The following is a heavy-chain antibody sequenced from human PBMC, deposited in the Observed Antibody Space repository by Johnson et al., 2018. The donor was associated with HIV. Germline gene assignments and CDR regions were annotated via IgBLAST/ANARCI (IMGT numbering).Heavy chain of an antibody. Sequence: QMQLVESGGGLVKPGGSLRLSCAASGFTFSSYPMHWVRQPPGKGLEWVAVISYDGNNKYYADYVKGRVTISRDNSKNTLYLQMNSLRAEDTAMYYCAKDNLKRTRGSDAFDIWGQGTRVTVSS. CDR1: GFTFSSYP. CDR3: AKDNLKRTRGSDAFDI. J-gene: IGHJ3*02. CDR2: ISYDGNNK. V-gene: IGHV3-30-3*01. D-gene: IGHD2-15*01.